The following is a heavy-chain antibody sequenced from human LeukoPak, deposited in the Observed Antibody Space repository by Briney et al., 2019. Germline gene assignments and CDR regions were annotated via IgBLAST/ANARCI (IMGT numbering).Heavy chain of an antibody. CDR3: ASARKGGGSWDYGMDV. J-gene: IGHJ6*02. Sequence: ASVKVSCKASGYTLTGYYMHWVRQAPGQGLEWMGWINPNSGGTNYAQKFQGRVTMTRDTSISTAYMELSRLRSDDTAVYYCASARKGGGSWDYGMDVWGQGTTVTVSS. CDR2: INPNSGGT. D-gene: IGHD1-14*01. CDR1: GYTLTGYY. V-gene: IGHV1-2*02.